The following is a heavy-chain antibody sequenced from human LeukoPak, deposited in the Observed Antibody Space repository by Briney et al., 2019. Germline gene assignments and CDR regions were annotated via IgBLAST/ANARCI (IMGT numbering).Heavy chain of an antibody. Sequence: PSETLSLTCAVYGGSFSGYYWSWIRQPPGKGLEWIGEINHSGSTNYNPSLKSRVTISVDTSKNQFSLKLSSVTAADTAVYYCARGGYCTGGVSYVMGFDYWGQGTLVTVSS. V-gene: IGHV4-34*01. CDR2: INHSGST. D-gene: IGHD2-8*02. J-gene: IGHJ4*02. CDR1: GGSFSGYY. CDR3: ARGGYCTGGVSYVMGFDY.